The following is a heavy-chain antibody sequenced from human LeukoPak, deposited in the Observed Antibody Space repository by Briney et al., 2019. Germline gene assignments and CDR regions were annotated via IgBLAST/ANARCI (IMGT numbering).Heavy chain of an antibody. J-gene: IGHJ5*01. V-gene: IGHV5-51*01. CDR3: ARTDCSSISCRDGADS. CDR2: IYPGDSDT. D-gene: IGHD2-2*01. Sequence: GESLKISCKGSGYSFTSYWIGWVRQMPGKGLEWMGIIYPGDSDTRYSPSFRGQVTISADKSISTAYLQWSSLKASDTAMYYCARTDCSSISCRDGADSWGQGTLVTVSS. CDR1: GYSFTSYW.